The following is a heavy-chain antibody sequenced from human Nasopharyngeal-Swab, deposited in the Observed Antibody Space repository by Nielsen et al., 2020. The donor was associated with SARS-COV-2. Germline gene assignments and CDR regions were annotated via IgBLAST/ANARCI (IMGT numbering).Heavy chain of an antibody. J-gene: IGHJ4*02. D-gene: IGHD5-18*01. CDR2: INHSGST. CDR1: GGSFSGYY. CDR3: ARHTANTED. V-gene: IGHV4-34*01. Sequence: GSLRLSCAAYGGSFSGYYWSWIRQPPGKGLEWIGEINHSGSTNYNPSLKSRVTISVDTSKNQFSLKLSSVTAADTAVYYCARHTANTEDWGQGTLVTVSS.